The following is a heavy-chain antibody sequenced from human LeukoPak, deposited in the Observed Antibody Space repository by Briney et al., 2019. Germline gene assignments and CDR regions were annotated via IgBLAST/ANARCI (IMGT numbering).Heavy chain of an antibody. Sequence: PSETLSLTCTVSGGSISSSSYYWGWIRQPPGKGLEWIGSIYYSGSTYYNPSLKSRVTISVDTSKNQFSLQLSSVTAADTAVYYCARQRITGGYYDSSGYYYWGQGTLVTVSS. CDR1: GGSISSSSYY. CDR2: IYYSGST. D-gene: IGHD3-22*01. V-gene: IGHV4-39*01. J-gene: IGHJ4*02. CDR3: ARQRITGGYYDSSGYYY.